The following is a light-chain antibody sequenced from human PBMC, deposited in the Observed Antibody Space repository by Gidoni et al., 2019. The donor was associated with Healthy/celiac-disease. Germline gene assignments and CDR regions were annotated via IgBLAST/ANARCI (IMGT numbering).Light chain of an antibody. CDR1: QSVLYSSNNKNY. Sequence: DIVMTQSPDSLAVSLGERATINCKSSQSVLYSSNNKNYLAWYQQKPGRPPKLLIYWASTRESGGPDRFSGSGSGTDFTLTISSLQAEDVAVYYCQQYYSTPPYTFGQGTKLEIK. J-gene: IGKJ2*01. CDR3: QQYYSTPPYT. CDR2: WAS. V-gene: IGKV4-1*01.